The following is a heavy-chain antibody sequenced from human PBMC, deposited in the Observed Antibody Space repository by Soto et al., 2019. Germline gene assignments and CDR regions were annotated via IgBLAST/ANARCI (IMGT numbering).Heavy chain of an antibody. D-gene: IGHD6-13*01. CDR2: IYYSGST. J-gene: IGHJ4*02. CDR3: ARDRKFGVAAAGIDY. V-gene: IGHV4-61*01. CDR1: GGSVSSGSYY. Sequence: QVQLQESGPGLVKPSETLSLTCTVSGGSVSSGSYYWSWIRQPPGKGLEWMGYIYYSGSTNYNPSLKSRVTISVDTSTNQSALKLSSVTAADTAVYYCARDRKFGVAAAGIDYWGQGTLVTVSS.